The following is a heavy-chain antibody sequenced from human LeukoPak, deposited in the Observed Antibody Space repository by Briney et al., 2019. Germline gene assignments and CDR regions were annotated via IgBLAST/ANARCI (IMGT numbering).Heavy chain of an antibody. Sequence: GASVKVSCKASGYTFTSYDINWVRQATGQGLEWMGWMNPNSGNTGYAQKFQGRVTITRNTSISTAYMELSSLRSEDTAVYYCARAPGGTRRRITMIVVAFDYWGQGTLVTVSS. CDR3: ARAPGGTRRRITMIVVAFDY. J-gene: IGHJ4*02. CDR1: GYTFTSYD. D-gene: IGHD3-22*01. V-gene: IGHV1-8*01. CDR2: MNPNSGNT.